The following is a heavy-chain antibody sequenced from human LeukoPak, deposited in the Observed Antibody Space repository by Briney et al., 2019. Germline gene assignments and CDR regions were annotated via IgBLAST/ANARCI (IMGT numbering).Heavy chain of an antibody. CDR3: AREYSGRCIHALHS. Sequence: GGSLRLSCEAAGFTFSNSWMTWVRQTPGKGLEWVANIKTDGSEKYYVDSVKGRFTISRDNAKNSLYLQMNSLRAEDTAVYYCAREYSGRCIHALHSWGQGTTVTVSS. V-gene: IGHV3-7*01. D-gene: IGHD6-13*01. CDR2: IKTDGSEK. CDR1: GFTFSNSW. J-gene: IGHJ3*02.